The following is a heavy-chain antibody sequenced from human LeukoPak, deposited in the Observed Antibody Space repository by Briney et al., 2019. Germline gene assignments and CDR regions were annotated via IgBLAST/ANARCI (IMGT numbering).Heavy chain of an antibody. Sequence: SETLSLTCTLSGGSISSSSYYCGWLRQPPGNGLEWIGSIYYSGSTYYNPSLKSRVTISVDTSKNQFSLKLSSVTAADTAVYYCARYWKSVAGAIAYWGQGTLVTVSS. CDR2: IYYSGST. J-gene: IGHJ4*02. V-gene: IGHV4-39*01. CDR1: GGSISSSSYY. D-gene: IGHD6-19*01. CDR3: ARYWKSVAGAIAY.